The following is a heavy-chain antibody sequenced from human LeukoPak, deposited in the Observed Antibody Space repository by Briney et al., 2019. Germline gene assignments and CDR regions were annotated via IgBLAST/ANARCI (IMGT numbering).Heavy chain of an antibody. D-gene: IGHD3-22*01. Sequence: SETLSLTCTVSGGSISSSSYYWSWIRQPPGEGLEWIGYIYNSGNTNYNPSLKSRVTISVDTSKNQFSLKLSSVTAADTAVYYCARGTYYYDSSGYQGWEYYFDYWGQGTLVTVSS. CDR1: GGSISSSSYY. CDR3: ARGTYYYDSSGYQGWEYYFDY. V-gene: IGHV4-61*01. J-gene: IGHJ4*02. CDR2: IYNSGNT.